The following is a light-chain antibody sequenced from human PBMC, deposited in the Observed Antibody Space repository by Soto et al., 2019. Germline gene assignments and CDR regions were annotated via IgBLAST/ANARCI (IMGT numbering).Light chain of an antibody. CDR1: QSVSSY. CDR2: DAS. V-gene: IGKV3-11*01. Sequence: EIALTQSPATLSLSPGERATLSCRASQSVSSYLAWYQQKPGQAPRLLLYDASNRATGIPARFSGRGSGTDFILTISSLEPEDFAVYYCQQRTHWPRTFGQGTKVDI. CDR3: QQRTHWPRT. J-gene: IGKJ1*01.